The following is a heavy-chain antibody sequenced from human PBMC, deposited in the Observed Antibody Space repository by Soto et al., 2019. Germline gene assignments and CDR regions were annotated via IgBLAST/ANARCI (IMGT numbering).Heavy chain of an antibody. V-gene: IGHV1-69*13. Sequence: SVKVSCKASGGTFSSYAISWVRQAPGQGLEWMGGIIPIFGTANYAQKFQGRVTITADESTSTAYMELSSLRSEDTAVYYCASTLSGSSWFDYWGQGTLVTVSS. CDR1: GGTFSSYA. CDR3: ASTLSGSSWFDY. D-gene: IGHD6-13*01. CDR2: IIPIFGTA. J-gene: IGHJ4*02.